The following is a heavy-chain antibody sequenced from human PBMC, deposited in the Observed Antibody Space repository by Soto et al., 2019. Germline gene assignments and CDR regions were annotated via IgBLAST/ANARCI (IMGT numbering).Heavy chain of an antibody. V-gene: IGHV3-9*01. CDR1: GFTFDDCA. CDR2: ISWNSGSI. J-gene: IGHJ4*02. D-gene: IGHD5-12*01. CDR3: AKKGTNTWLGPIDY. Sequence: SLRLSCAASGFTFDDCAMHWGRQAPGKGLEWVSGISWNSGSIGYADSVKGRFTISRDNSKNTLYLQMNSLRAEDTAVYYCAKKGTNTWLGPIDYRGQATLVTVSS.